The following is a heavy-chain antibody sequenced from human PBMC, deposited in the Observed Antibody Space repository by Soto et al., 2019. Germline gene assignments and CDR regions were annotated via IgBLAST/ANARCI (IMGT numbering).Heavy chain of an antibody. J-gene: IGHJ6*02. Sequence: ASVKVYGKASGYTFTCYYMHWVRQAPGQGLEWMGWINPNSGGTNYAQKFQGRVTMTRDTSISTAYMELSRLRSDDTAVYYCARDLGIAVADYYYYGMDVWGQGTTVTVSS. CDR1: GYTFTCYY. CDR2: INPNSGGT. CDR3: ARDLGIAVADYYYYGMDV. D-gene: IGHD6-19*01. V-gene: IGHV1-2*02.